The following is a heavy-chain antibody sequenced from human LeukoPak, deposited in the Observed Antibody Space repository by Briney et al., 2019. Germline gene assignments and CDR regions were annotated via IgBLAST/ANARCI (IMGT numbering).Heavy chain of an antibody. D-gene: IGHD6-6*01. Sequence: PSETLSLTCTVSGGSVSSANYYWGWIRQPPGKGLEWIGSIYYSGSTYYNPSLESRVTISVDTSNNQFSLKLSSVTAADTAVYYCARGGAPIAARWFDPWGQGTLVTVSS. J-gene: IGHJ5*02. CDR2: IYYSGST. V-gene: IGHV4-39*07. CDR3: ARGGAPIAARWFDP. CDR1: GGSVSSANYY.